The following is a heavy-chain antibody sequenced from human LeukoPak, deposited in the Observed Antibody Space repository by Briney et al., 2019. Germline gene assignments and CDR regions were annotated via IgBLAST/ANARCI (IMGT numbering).Heavy chain of an antibody. V-gene: IGHV4-59*01. CDR1: GGSISSYY. Sequence: PSETLSLTCTVSGGSISSYYWSWIRQPPGKGVEWIGDIYHGGITNYNPSLKSRVTMSVDTSKNQVSLKLSSVSAADTAVYYCARAWATDYFDYWGQGTLVTVSS. CDR3: ARAWATDYFDY. J-gene: IGHJ4*02. CDR2: IYHGGIT.